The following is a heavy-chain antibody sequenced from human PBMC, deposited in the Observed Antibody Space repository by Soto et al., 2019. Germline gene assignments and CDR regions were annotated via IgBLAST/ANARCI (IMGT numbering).Heavy chain of an antibody. CDR3: AISIVVVTAFDN. CDR1: GYAFSSYA. D-gene: IGHD2-21*02. V-gene: IGHV1-3*01. J-gene: IGHJ4*02. CDR2: INAGNGNT. Sequence: GSVKVSCKTSGYAFSSYAMHWVRQAPGQRLEWMGWINAGNGNTKYSQKFQGRVTITRDTSASTAYMELSSLRSSDTAVYYCAISIVVVTAFDNWGQGTLVTVSS.